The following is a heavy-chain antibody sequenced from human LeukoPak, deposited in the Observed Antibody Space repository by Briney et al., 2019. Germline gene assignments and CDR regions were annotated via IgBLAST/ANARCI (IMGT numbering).Heavy chain of an antibody. J-gene: IGHJ4*02. D-gene: IGHD3-3*01. CDR2: INHSGSSGIT. Sequence: SETLSLTCAVYGGSFSGYYWTWIRQAPGKGLEWIGEINHSGSSGITNYNPSLKSRVTISVDTSKNQFSLKLSSVTAADTAVYYCARSYDFWSGYYFDYWGQGTLVTVSS. CDR1: GGSFSGYY. V-gene: IGHV4-34*01. CDR3: ARSYDFWSGYYFDY.